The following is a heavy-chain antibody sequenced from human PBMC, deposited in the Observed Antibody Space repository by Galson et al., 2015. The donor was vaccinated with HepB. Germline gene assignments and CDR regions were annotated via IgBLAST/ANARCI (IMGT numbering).Heavy chain of an antibody. CDR3: ARGLAAGYLRRGRYFDY. Sequence: SVKVSCKASGYTFTDYHLHWVRQVPGQGLEWMGRIHPNSGATNYVQSFQGRVTMTRDTSINTVYMDLSRLTSDDTALYYCARGLAAGYLRRGRYFDYWGQGILVTVSS. CDR1: GYTFTDYH. CDR2: IHPNSGAT. J-gene: IGHJ4*02. D-gene: IGHD3-22*01. V-gene: IGHV1-2*06.